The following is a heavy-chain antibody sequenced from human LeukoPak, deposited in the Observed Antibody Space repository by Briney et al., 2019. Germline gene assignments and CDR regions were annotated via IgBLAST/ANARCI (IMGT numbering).Heavy chain of an antibody. Sequence: SETLSLTCTVSGGSISTYYWGWIRQPPGKGLEWMGYVYYSGSTNHNPSLKSRVTISIDTSKNQFSLKLSSVTAADTAVYYCASMFYYDSNGYRYYFDFWGQGALVTVSS. CDR2: VYYSGST. D-gene: IGHD3-22*01. J-gene: IGHJ4*02. CDR1: GGSISTYY. CDR3: ASMFYYDSNGYRYYFDF. V-gene: IGHV4-59*01.